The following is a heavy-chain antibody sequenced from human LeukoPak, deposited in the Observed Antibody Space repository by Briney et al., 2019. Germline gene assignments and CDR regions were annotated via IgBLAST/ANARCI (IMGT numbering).Heavy chain of an antibody. J-gene: IGHJ6*03. CDR2: IYTSGST. CDR3: ARAYYDILTGYYYYYMDV. CDR1: GGSISSYY. Sequence: PSETLSLTCTVSGGSISSYYWSWIRQPAGKGLEWIGRIYTSGSTNYNPSLKSRVTISVDTSKNQFSLKLSSVTAADTAVYYCARAYYDILTGYYYYYMDVWGKGTTVTVSS. D-gene: IGHD3-9*01. V-gene: IGHV4-4*07.